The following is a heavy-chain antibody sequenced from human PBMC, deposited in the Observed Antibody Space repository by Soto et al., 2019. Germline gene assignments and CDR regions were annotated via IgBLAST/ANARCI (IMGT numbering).Heavy chain of an antibody. D-gene: IGHD1-26*01. CDR3: ARRRATSFDS. J-gene: IGHJ4*02. CDR1: GFTFSAYS. V-gene: IGHV3-21*01. Sequence: GGSLRLSCAPSGFTFSAYSMNWVRPAPGKGLEWVSSISSSSTYIYYTDSVKGRFTISIDDAKNSLCLHMNSLRAEDTAVYYCARRRATSFDSWGQGTLVTVSS. CDR2: ISSSSTYI.